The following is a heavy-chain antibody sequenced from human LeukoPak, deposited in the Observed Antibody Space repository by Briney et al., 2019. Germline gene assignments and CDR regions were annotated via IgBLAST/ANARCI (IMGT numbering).Heavy chain of an antibody. Sequence: SLTLSCAASGFSFSDYHMSWIRPPPGKGLEWISYISNTGRTTYYAASVKGRFTISRAGAKNSMFLEMNSLRAEDTAVYYCARDGSPLRFYEMDVWGKGTTVIVSS. CDR3: ARDGSPLRFYEMDV. D-gene: IGHD2-2*03. CDR1: GFSFSDYH. V-gene: IGHV3-11*04. CDR2: ISNTGRTT. J-gene: IGHJ6*04.